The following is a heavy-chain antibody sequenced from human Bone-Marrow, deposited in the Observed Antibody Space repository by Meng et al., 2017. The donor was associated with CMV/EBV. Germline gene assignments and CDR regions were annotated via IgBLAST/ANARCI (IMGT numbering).Heavy chain of an antibody. CDR2: INWNGGST. V-gene: IGHV3-20*04. Sequence: GESLKISCAASGFTFSNYWMHWVRQAPGKGLECVSGINWNGGSTVYADSVKGRFTISRDNAKNSLYLQMNSLRAEDTALYYCAREHYDSSGRVYFDYWGQGTLVTVSS. D-gene: IGHD3-22*01. CDR3: AREHYDSSGRVYFDY. CDR1: GFTFSNYW. J-gene: IGHJ4*02.